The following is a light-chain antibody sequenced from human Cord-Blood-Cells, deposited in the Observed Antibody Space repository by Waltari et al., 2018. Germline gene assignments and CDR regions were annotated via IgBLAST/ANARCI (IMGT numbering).Light chain of an antibody. J-gene: IGKJ1*01. CDR1: QGIRSY. CDR2: AAA. CDR3: DQYYSFPPT. V-gene: IGKV1D-8*01. Sequence: VMCMTQSPSLLSASTGERVTTSCRMIQGIRSYSAWYQQKPGKAPELLIYAAATLQSGVPSGFSGSGSGRDFTLTISCLQAEDVATYYCDQYYSFPPTFGQGTKVEIK.